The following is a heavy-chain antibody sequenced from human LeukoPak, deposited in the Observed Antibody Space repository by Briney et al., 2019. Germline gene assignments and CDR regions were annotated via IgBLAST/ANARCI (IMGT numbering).Heavy chain of an antibody. CDR1: GFIFRNYW. J-gene: IGHJ6*02. V-gene: IGHV3-13*01. CDR3: ARGSYYYGSGSYSLDV. D-gene: IGHD3-10*01. CDR2: IGTAGDT. Sequence: GGSLRLSCAASGFIFRNYWMHWVRQATGKGLEWVSAIGTAGDTYYPGSVKGRFTISRENAKNSLYLQMNSLRAGDTAVYYCARGSYYYGSGSYSLDVWGQGTTVTVSS.